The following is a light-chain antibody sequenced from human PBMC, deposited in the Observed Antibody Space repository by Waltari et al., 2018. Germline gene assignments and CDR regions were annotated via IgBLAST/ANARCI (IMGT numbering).Light chain of an antibody. CDR2: GAS. CDR1: QSYSAN. V-gene: IGKV3-15*01. J-gene: IGKJ1*01. CDR3: RQYKEWPWT. Sequence: TVITQAPATLSVSPGERFTLSCRASQSYSANFACCQHTPGEAPRLLIFGASTRATVISARFSGVGSGTEFALTISSLQSEDSAIYYCRQYKEWPWTFGQGTKVEIK.